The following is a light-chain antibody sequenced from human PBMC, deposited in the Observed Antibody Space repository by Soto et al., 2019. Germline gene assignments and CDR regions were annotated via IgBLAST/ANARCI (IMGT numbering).Light chain of an antibody. Sequence: EIVLTQSPGTLSLSPRERATLSCRASQSIFNNYLAWYQQKPGQAPRLLVYGASCRATGIPARFSGSGSGTDFTLTISRLEPEDFAVYYCQQYGGSPFTFGQGTRLEIK. CDR3: QQYGGSPFT. CDR2: GAS. V-gene: IGKV3-20*01. J-gene: IGKJ2*01. CDR1: QSIFNNY.